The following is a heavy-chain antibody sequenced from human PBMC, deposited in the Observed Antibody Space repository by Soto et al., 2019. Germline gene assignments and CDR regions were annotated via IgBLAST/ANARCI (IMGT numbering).Heavy chain of an antibody. CDR3: TTYSSSYYYGMDV. CDR1: GFTFSGSA. CDR2: IRSKANSYAT. Sequence: LSCAASGFTFSGSAMHWVRQASGKGLEWVGRIRSKANSYATAYAASVKGRFTISRDDSKNTAYLQMNSLKTENTAVYYCTTYSSSYYYGMDVWGQGTTVTVSS. V-gene: IGHV3-73*01. D-gene: IGHD6-13*01. J-gene: IGHJ6*02.